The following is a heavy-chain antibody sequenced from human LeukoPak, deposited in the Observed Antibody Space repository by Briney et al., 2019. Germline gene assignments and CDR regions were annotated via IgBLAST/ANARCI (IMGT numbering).Heavy chain of an antibody. D-gene: IGHD6-19*01. Sequence: SETLSLTCTVSGGSISSYYWSWIRQPAGKGLEWIGRIYTSGSTNYNPSLKSRVTMSVDTSKNQFSLKLSSVTAADTAVYYCARRLYNSGWYYFDYWGQGTLVTVSS. CDR3: ARRLYNSGWYYFDY. V-gene: IGHV4-4*07. CDR1: GGSISSYY. CDR2: IYTSGST. J-gene: IGHJ4*02.